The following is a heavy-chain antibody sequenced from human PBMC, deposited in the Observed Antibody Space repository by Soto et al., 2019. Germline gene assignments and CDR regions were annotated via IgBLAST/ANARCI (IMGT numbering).Heavy chain of an antibody. V-gene: IGHV4-31*03. CDR3: ARDKQVVGYGMDV. CDR1: GGSISSGGYY. Sequence: QVQLQESGPGLVKPSQTLSLTCTVSGGSISSGGYYWSWIRQHPGKGLEWIGYIYYSGSTYYNPFLKSRVTISVDTSNNQFSLKLSSVTAADTAVYYCARDKQVVGYGMDVWGQGTTVTVSS. CDR2: IYYSGST. J-gene: IGHJ6*02. D-gene: IGHD1-26*01.